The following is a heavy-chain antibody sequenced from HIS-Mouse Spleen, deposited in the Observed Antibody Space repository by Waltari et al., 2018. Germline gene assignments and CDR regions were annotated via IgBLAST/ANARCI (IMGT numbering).Heavy chain of an antibody. Sequence: QVQLQESGPGLVKPSETLSLTCTVSGGSISRYSWIWIGQPAGKGLEWIGRIYTRGRTNYNPSLKSRVTMSVDTSKNQFSLKLSSVTAADTAVYYCARDFHDFWSGYYGGDKKHDAFDIWGQGTMVTVSS. CDR1: GGSISRYS. V-gene: IGHV4-4*07. CDR3: ARDFHDFWSGYYGGDKKHDAFDI. J-gene: IGHJ3*02. D-gene: IGHD3-3*01. CDR2: IYTRGRT.